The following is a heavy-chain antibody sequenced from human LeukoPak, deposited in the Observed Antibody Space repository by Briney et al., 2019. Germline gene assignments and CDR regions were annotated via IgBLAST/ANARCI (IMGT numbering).Heavy chain of an antibody. CDR1: GGSISRSNW. CDR2: IYHSGST. J-gene: IGHJ4*02. D-gene: IGHD3-10*01. CDR3: ARDLLAGSGGLGDY. V-gene: IGHV4-4*02. Sequence: SGTLSLTCAVSGGSISRSNWWSWVRQPPGKGLEWIGEIYHSGSTNYNPSLKSRVTISVDKSKNQFSLKLSSVTAADTAVYYCARDLLAGSGGLGDYWGQGTLVTVSS.